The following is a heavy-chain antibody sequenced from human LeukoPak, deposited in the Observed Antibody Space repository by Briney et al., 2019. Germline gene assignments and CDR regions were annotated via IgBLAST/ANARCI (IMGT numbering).Heavy chain of an antibody. V-gene: IGHV3-53*01. Sequence: GGSLRLSCGASGFSVSSNYMSWVRQAPGKGLDWVSVIFSGGSTYYADSVKGRFTISRDNSKNTLYLQMNSLRAEDTAIYYCARAHPDYGDYGWFDPWGQATLVTVSS. CDR1: GFSVSSNY. J-gene: IGHJ5*02. D-gene: IGHD4-17*01. CDR3: ARAHPDYGDYGWFDP. CDR2: IFSGGST.